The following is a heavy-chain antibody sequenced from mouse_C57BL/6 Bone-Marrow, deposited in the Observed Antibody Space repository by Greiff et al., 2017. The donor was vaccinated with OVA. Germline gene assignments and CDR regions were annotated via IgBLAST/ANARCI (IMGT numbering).Heavy chain of an antibody. J-gene: IGHJ2*01. V-gene: IGHV5-4*03. CDR3: ARIYDYFFDY. Sequence: EVMLVESGGGLVKPGGSLKLSCAASGFTFSSYAMSWVRQTPEKRLEWVATISDGGSYTYYPDNVKGRFTISRDNAKNNLYLQMSHLKSEDTAMYYCARIYDYFFDYWGQGTTLTVSS. D-gene: IGHD2-3*01. CDR2: ISDGGSYT. CDR1: GFTFSSYA.